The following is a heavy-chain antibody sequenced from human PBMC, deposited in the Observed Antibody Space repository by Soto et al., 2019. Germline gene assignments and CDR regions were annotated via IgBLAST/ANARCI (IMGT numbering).Heavy chain of an antibody. CDR3: ARYSSGWFDY. J-gene: IGHJ4*02. Sequence: WETLSLTCTVSCGYVRSGGYYWTWIRQPQGKGLEWIGYIYQSGTTNYNSSLKSCVIISIDTSKNQFFLKLNSVTAADTGVYYCARYSSGWFDYWGQGTLVTVSS. V-gene: IGHV4-61*08. CDR1: CGYVRSGGYY. CDR2: IYQSGTT. D-gene: IGHD6-19*01.